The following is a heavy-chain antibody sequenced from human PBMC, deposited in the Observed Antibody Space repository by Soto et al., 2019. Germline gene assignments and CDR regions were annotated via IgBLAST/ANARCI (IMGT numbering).Heavy chain of an antibody. D-gene: IGHD1-26*01. CDR1: GFTFSSYA. J-gene: IGHJ3*02. V-gene: IGHV3-64D*06. CDR3: VKDRNSGSYPNHDAFDI. Sequence: GGSLRLSCSASGFTFSSYAMHWVRQAPGKGLEYVSAISSNGGSTYYADSVKGRFTISRDSSKNTLYLQMSSLRAEDTAVYYCVKDRNSGSYPNHDAFDIWGQGTMVT. CDR2: ISSNGGST.